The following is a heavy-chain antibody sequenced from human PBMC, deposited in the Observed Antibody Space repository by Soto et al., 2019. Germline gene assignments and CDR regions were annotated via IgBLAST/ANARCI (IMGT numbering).Heavy chain of an antibody. Sequence: GGSLRLSCAASGITFSSYSMNWVRQAPGKGLEWVSSISSSSSYIYYADSVKGRFTISRDNAKNSLYLQMNSLRAEDTAVYYCARLDSPIAVASLVDYWGQGTLVTVSS. CDR3: ARLDSPIAVASLVDY. D-gene: IGHD6-19*01. CDR1: GITFSSYS. CDR2: ISSSSSYI. J-gene: IGHJ4*02. V-gene: IGHV3-21*01.